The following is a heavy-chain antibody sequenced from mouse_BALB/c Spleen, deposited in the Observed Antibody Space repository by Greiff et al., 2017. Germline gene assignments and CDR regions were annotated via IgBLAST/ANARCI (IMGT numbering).Heavy chain of an antibody. V-gene: IGHV2-9*02. J-gene: IGHJ2*01. CDR1: GFSLTSYG. Sequence: VKLQESGPGLVAPSQSLSITCTVSGFSLTSYGVHWVRQPPGKGLEWLGVIWAGGSTNYNSALMSRLSISKDNSKSQVFLKMNSLQTDDTAMYYCARDEKNQYYGSYFDYWGQGTTLTVSS. CDR3: ARDEKNQYYGSYFDY. D-gene: IGHD1-1*01. CDR2: IWAGGST.